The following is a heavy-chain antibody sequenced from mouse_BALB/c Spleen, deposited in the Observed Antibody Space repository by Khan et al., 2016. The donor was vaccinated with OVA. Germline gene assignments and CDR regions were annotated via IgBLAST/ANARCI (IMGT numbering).Heavy chain of an antibody. CDR2: ISYSGST. V-gene: IGHV3-2*02. CDR3: ARTARIKY. CDR1: GYSITSGYG. D-gene: IGHD1-2*01. Sequence: EVQLQESGPGLVKPSQSLSLTCTVTGYSITSGYGWNWIRQFPGNKLEWMGYISYSGSTNYNPSLKSRISITRETSKNQFFLQLNSVTTKDTATYYCARTARIKYWGQGTTLTVSS. J-gene: IGHJ2*01.